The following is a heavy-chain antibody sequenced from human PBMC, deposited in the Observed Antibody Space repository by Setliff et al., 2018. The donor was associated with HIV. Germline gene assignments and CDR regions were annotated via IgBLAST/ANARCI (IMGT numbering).Heavy chain of an antibody. D-gene: IGHD3-3*01. CDR2: IFHTQNP. V-gene: IGHV4-4*02. CDR3: AGSWSGYPLSFGY. CDR1: GGSISSSNW. Sequence: SETLSLTCAVSGGSISSSNWWSWVRQPPEKGLEWIGEIFHTQNPNYNPSLKSRVTISVDTSKEQFSLKLSSVTAADTAVYYCAGSWSGYPLSFGYWGQGTLVTVSS. J-gene: IGHJ4*02.